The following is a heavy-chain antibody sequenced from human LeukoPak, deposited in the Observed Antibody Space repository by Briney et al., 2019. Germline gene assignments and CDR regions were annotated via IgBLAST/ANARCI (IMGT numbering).Heavy chain of an antibody. Sequence: PSETLSLTCTVSGGSISSSSYYWDWIRQPPGKGLEWIGNVYYGGNTFYNSSLESRVTISVDISKNQFSLKLTYLTAADTAVYYCARQRADYFYHYLDVWRKVTSVTVSS. CDR3: ARQRADYFYHYLDV. CDR2: VYYGGNT. J-gene: IGHJ6*03. CDR1: GGSISSSSYY. V-gene: IGHV4-39*01.